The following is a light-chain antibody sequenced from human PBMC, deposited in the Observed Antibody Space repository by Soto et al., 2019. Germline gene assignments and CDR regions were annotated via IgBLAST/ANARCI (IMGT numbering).Light chain of an antibody. V-gene: IGKV1-9*01. Sequence: IQLTQSPSSLSASVGDRVTITCRASQGINSFLAWYQQKPGKAPKLLIYGAPTLQSGVPSRFSGSGSGTDFTLTISSVEPEDFATYYCQQLTNYRFTFGQGTKLQIK. CDR2: GAP. CDR1: QGINSF. CDR3: QQLTNYRFT. J-gene: IGKJ2*01.